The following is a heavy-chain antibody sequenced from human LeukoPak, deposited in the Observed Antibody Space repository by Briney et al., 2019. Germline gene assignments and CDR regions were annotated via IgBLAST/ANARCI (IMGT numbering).Heavy chain of an antibody. D-gene: IGHD3-22*01. CDR1: GGSISSSSYY. V-gene: IGHV4-39*01. CDR3: ARHPRIYYYDSSGYHN. CDR2: IYYSGST. J-gene: IGHJ4*02. Sequence: SSETLSLTCTVSGGSISSSSYYWGWIRQPPGKGLEWIGSIYYSGSTYYNPSLKSRDTISVDTSKNQFSLKLSSVTAADTAVYYCARHPRIYYYDSSGYHNWGQGTLVTVSS.